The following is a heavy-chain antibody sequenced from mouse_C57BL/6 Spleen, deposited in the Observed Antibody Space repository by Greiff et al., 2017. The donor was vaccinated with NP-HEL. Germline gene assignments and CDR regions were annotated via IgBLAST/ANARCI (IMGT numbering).Heavy chain of an antibody. J-gene: IGHJ4*01. CDR2: IYPGDGDT. V-gene: IGHV1-80*01. Sequence: QVQLKESGAELVKPGASVKISCKASGYAFSSYWMNWVKQRPGKGLEWIGQIYPGDGDTNYNGKFKGKATLTADKSSSTAYMQLSSLTSEDSAVYFCARSDITTVSPYYAMDYWGQGTSVTVSS. CDR3: ARSDITTVSPYYAMDY. D-gene: IGHD1-1*01. CDR1: GYAFSSYW.